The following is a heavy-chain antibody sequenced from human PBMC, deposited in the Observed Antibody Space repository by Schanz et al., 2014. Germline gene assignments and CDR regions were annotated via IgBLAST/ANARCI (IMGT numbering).Heavy chain of an antibody. CDR3: ARDGGRDGYNLAFDV. D-gene: IGHD5-12*01. CDR2: IWFDGNNK. J-gene: IGHJ3*01. Sequence: QVQLVESGGGLVKPGGSLRLSCAASGFTFSNYGLHWVRQAPGKGLEWVAVIWFDGNNKFYADSVKGRFIISRDSSKNTLFLQMNSLRAEDTAVYFCARDGGRDGYNLAFDVWGQGTLVTVSS. V-gene: IGHV3-33*01. CDR1: GFTFSNYG.